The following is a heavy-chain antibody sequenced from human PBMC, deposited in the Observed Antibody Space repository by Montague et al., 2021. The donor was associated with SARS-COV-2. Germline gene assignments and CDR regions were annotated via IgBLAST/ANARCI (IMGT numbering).Heavy chain of an antibody. CDR1: GGSISTYY. V-gene: IGHV4-59*01. Sequence: SETLSLTCSVSGGSISTYYWSWTRQPPGKGLEWIGCIYYSGSTNYNPSLKSRVTISIDTSKNQFSLELSSVTAADMAVYYCASPGGYCTGGSCYYVYWGQGTLVTVSS. J-gene: IGHJ4*02. CDR2: IYYSGST. D-gene: IGHD2-15*01. CDR3: ASPGGYCTGGSCYYVY.